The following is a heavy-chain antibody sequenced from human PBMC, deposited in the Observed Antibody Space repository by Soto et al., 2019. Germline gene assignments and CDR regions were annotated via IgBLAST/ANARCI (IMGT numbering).Heavy chain of an antibody. CDR2: INPSGGST. CDR1: GYTFIRYY. D-gene: IGHD3-10*01. CDR3: ARGRVTMVRGAIDY. J-gene: IGHJ4*02. Sequence: QVQLVQSGAEVKKPGASVKVSCKAFGYTFIRYYIHWVRQAPGQGLEWMGIINPSGGSTSYTQKFQGSVTMTSDTSTRTVYMELSSLRSDDTAVYYCARGRVTMVRGAIDYWGQGTLVTVSS. V-gene: IGHV1-46*01.